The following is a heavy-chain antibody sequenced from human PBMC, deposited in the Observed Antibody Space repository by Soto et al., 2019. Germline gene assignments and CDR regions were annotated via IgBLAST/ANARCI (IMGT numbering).Heavy chain of an antibody. J-gene: IGHJ4*02. CDR2: IRSKAYGGTT. CDR1: GFTFGDYA. V-gene: IGHV3-49*03. Sequence: PGGSLRLSCTASGFTFGDYAMSWFRQATGKGLEWVGFIRSKAYGGTTEYAASVKGRFTISRDDSKSIAYLQMNSLKTEDTAVYYCTRESYSSGWSFDYWGQGILVTVSS. CDR3: TRESYSSGWSFDY. D-gene: IGHD6-19*01.